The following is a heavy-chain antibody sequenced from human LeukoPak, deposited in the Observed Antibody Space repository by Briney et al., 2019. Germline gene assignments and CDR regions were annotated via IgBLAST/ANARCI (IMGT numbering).Heavy chain of an antibody. Sequence: GGSLRLSCVVSGFTFSSYWMSWVRQAPGKGLEWVANIKQDGGEIYYVDSVKGRFTISRDDAKNSLYLQMNSLRPEDTALYYCAKRSAAGTGGYFDYWGQGTLVTVSS. CDR1: GFTFSSYW. J-gene: IGHJ4*02. V-gene: IGHV3-7*03. CDR3: AKRSAAGTGGYFDY. D-gene: IGHD6-13*01. CDR2: IKQDGGEI.